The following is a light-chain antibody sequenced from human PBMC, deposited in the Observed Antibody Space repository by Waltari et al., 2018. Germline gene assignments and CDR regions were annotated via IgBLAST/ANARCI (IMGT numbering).Light chain of an antibody. V-gene: IGKV1-12*01. Sequence: DVHMTQSPSSVSASVGDRVTIPCRASQGISSWLARYQQKPGKSPKLLIYAASSLQSGVPSRFSGSVSGTEFTLTISSLQPEDFATYYCQQANGFPLTFGGGTKVEIK. CDR3: QQANGFPLT. CDR2: AAS. J-gene: IGKJ4*01. CDR1: QGISSW.